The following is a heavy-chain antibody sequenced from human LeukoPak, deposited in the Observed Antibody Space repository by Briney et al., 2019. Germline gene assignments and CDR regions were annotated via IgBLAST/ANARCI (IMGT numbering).Heavy chain of an antibody. CDR2: IVVGSGHT. J-gene: IGHJ6*02. V-gene: IGHV1-58*01. Sequence: GTSVKVSCKASGFTFTSSAVQWVRQARGQRLEWIGWIVVGSGHTNNAQKFQERVTITRDMSTSTAYMQLSSLRSEDTAVYYCAATLTVTAGSSYYGLDVWGQGTTVTVSS. CDR1: GFTFTSSA. CDR3: AATLTVTAGSSYYGLDV. D-gene: IGHD4-17*01.